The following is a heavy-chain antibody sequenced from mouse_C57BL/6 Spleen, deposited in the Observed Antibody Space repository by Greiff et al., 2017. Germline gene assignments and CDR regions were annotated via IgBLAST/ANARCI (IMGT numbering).Heavy chain of an antibody. CDR1: GYTFTSYW. J-gene: IGHJ2*01. CDR3: ARVAIDGYSFDY. D-gene: IGHD2-3*01. V-gene: IGHV1-52*01. Sequence: QVQLQQPGAELVRPGSSVKLSCKASGYTFTSYWMHWVKQRPIQGLEWIGNIDPSDSETHYNQKFKDKATLTVDKSSSTAYMQLSSLTSEDSAVYYCARVAIDGYSFDYWGQGTTLTVSS. CDR2: IDPSDSET.